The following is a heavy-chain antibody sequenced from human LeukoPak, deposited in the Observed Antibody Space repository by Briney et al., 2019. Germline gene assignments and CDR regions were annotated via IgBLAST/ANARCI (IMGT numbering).Heavy chain of an antibody. CDR3: AKPYYYGSRSYMDY. Sequence: GGSLRLSCAASGFTFSSYGMHWVRQAPGKGLEWVAFISNDGSNTYYADSVKGRFTISRDNSKNMLYRQMNSLRAEDTAVYYCAKPYYYGSRSYMDYWGQGTLVTVSS. V-gene: IGHV3-30*18. D-gene: IGHD3-10*01. CDR1: GFTFSSYG. CDR2: ISNDGSNT. J-gene: IGHJ4*02.